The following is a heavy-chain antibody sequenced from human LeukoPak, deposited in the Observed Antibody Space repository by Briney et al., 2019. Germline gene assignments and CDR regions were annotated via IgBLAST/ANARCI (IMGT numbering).Heavy chain of an antibody. CDR1: GFTFSSYG. V-gene: IGHV3-30*02. CDR2: IRYDGSNK. Sequence: GGSLRLSCAASGFTFSSYGMHWVRQAPGKGLEWVAFIRYDGSNKYYADSVKGRFTISRDNSKNTLYLQMNSLRAEDTAVYYCAKDRGYYYGSGSSFDYWGQGTLVTVSS. D-gene: IGHD3-10*01. J-gene: IGHJ4*02. CDR3: AKDRGYYYGSGSSFDY.